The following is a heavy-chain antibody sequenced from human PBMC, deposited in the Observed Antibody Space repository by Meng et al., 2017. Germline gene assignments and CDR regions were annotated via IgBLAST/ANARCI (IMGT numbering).Heavy chain of an antibody. CDR1: GYSISSGYY. V-gene: IGHV4-38-2*01. CDR2: IYHSGST. Sequence: ESLKISCAVSGYSISSGYYWGGIRQPPGKGVEGIGSIYHSGSTYYNPSLKSRVTISVDTSKNQFSLKLSSVTAADTAVYYCASNDFWSGRYYYGMGVWGQGNTV. J-gene: IGHJ6*01. CDR3: ASNDFWSGRYYYGMGV. D-gene: IGHD3-3*01.